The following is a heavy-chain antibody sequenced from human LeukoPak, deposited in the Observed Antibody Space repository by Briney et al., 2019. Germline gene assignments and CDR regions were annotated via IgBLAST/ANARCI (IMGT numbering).Heavy chain of an antibody. J-gene: IGHJ4*02. D-gene: IGHD5-18*01. Sequence: SVKVSCKASGGTFSSYAISWVRQAPGQGLEWMEGIIPIFGTANYAQKFQGRVTITADESTSTAYMELSSLRSEDTAVYYCATSYKYSYVPPEPYWGQGTLVTVSS. CDR1: GGTFSSYA. V-gene: IGHV1-69*13. CDR2: IIPIFGTA. CDR3: ATSYKYSYVPPEPY.